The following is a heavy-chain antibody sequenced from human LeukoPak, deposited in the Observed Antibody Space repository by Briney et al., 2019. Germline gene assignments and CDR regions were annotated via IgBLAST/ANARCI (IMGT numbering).Heavy chain of an antibody. J-gene: IGHJ4*02. Sequence: PGGSLRLSCAASGFTFSSYAMHWVRQAPGKGLEWVAVISYDGSNKYYADSVKGRFTISRDNSKNTLYLQMNSLRAEDTAVYYCARDRSQIETVGTIFDYWGQGTLVTVSS. CDR3: ARDRSQIETVGTIFDY. CDR2: ISYDGSNK. D-gene: IGHD7-27*01. V-gene: IGHV3-30-3*01. CDR1: GFTFSSYA.